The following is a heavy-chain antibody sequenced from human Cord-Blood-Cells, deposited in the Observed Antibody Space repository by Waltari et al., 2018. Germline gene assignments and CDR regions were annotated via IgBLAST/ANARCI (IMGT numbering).Heavy chain of an antibody. CDR3: ATGLSMSFTYYYYMDV. CDR1: GYTLTELS. Sequence: QVQLVQSGAEVKKPGASVKVSCKVSGYTLTELSMHWVRQAPGKGLEWMGGFDPEDGETIYAQKFQGRVTMTEDTSTDTAYMELSSLRSEGTAVYYCATGLSMSFTYYYYMDVWGKGTTVTVSS. V-gene: IGHV1-24*01. J-gene: IGHJ6*03. D-gene: IGHD3-10*02. CDR2: FDPEDGET.